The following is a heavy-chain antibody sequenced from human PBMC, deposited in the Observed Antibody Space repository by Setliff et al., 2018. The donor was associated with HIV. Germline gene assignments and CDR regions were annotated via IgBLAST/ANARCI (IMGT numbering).Heavy chain of an antibody. CDR3: ARCYYDSSGPTDAFDI. CDR1: GSTSSTDA. CDR2: ISTYGGST. D-gene: IGHD3-22*01. V-gene: IGHV1-18*01. J-gene: IGHJ3*02. Sequence: ASVKVSCKASGSTSSTDAISWVRQAPGQGLEWMGWISTYGGSTNYAQKFQGRVSMTTDTSTSTVYMELTNLRSEDTAVYYCARCYYDSSGPTDAFDIWGQGTVVTVSS.